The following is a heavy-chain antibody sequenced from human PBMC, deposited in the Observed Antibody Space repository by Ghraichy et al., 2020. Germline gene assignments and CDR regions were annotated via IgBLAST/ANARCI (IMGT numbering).Heavy chain of an antibody. Sequence: ASVKVSCKASGYTFTSYGISWVRQAPGQGLEWMGWISAYNGNTNYAQKLQGRVTMTTDTSTSTAYMELRSLRSDDTAVYYCALGAFSSGWPMVYYFDYWGQGTLVTVSS. V-gene: IGHV1-18*01. CDR1: GYTFTSYG. CDR2: ISAYNGNT. CDR3: ALGAFSSGWPMVYYFDY. J-gene: IGHJ4*02. D-gene: IGHD6-19*01.